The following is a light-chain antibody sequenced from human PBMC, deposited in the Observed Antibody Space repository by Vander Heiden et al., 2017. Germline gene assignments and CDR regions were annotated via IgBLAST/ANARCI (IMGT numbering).Light chain of an antibody. CDR1: SRDVGGYNY. CDR2: DVS. J-gene: IGLJ3*02. Sequence: QSALTQPASVSGSPGQSITISCTGTSRDVGGYNYVSWYQQHPGKAPKLMIYDVSNRPSGVANRFSGSKAGNTASLTISGLQAEDEAGYYCSSYTTSSTQVFGGGTKLTVL. CDR3: SSYTTSSTQV. V-gene: IGLV2-14*01.